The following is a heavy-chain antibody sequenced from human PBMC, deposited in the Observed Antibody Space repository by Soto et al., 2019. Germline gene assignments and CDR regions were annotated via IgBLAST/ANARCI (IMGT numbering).Heavy chain of an antibody. D-gene: IGHD3-10*01. Sequence: EVQLLESGGDLVQPGGSLRLSCAASGFTFSNYAMSWVRQAPGKGLAWVSCISGSAGGTYYAYSVKGRFIISRDNSRNTLHLQMSSLRAEDTAIYYCAKSRGSGTYFNPSDAWDILGQGTVVTVSS. J-gene: IGHJ3*02. V-gene: IGHV3-23*01. CDR1: GFTFSNYA. CDR3: AKSRGSGTYFNPSDAWDI. CDR2: ISGSAGGT.